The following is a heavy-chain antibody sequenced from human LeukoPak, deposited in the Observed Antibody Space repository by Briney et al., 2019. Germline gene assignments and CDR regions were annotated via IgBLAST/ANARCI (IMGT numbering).Heavy chain of an antibody. V-gene: IGHV1-18*01. CDR3: ARDSGLVPGYYFDY. J-gene: IGHJ4*02. CDR2: ISTYNGNT. Sequence: ASVKVSCKASGYTLTSHGISWVRQAPGQGLEWMGWISTYNGNTKYAQNLQGRVTMTTDTSTSTAYKELRSLRSDDTAVYYCARDSGLVPGYYFDYWGQGTLVTVSS. D-gene: IGHD2-2*01. CDR1: GYTLTSHG.